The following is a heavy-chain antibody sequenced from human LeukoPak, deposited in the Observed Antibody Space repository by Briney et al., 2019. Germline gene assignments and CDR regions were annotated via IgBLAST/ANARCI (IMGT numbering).Heavy chain of an antibody. CDR1: GFIIRGYW. V-gene: IGHV3-74*01. J-gene: IGHJ5*02. Sequence: QPGGSLRLSCTASGFIIRGYWMHWVRQAPGKGLVWLSRINSDGSGTAYADSLKGRSPASTDNGKNTVYLRMRSLRAEDTAVYYCARDPYIRAAASGQGTLVTASS. CDR3: ARDPYIRAAA. CDR2: INSDGSGT.